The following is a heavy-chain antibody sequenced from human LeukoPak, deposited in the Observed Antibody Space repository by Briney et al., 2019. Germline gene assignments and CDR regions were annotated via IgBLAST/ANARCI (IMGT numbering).Heavy chain of an antibody. D-gene: IGHD5-24*01. CDR3: ASDYGGGGYNLPRFDY. CDR1: GYTFTSYG. CDR2: IIPILGIA. J-gene: IGHJ4*02. Sequence: GASVKVSCKASGYTFTSYGFSWVRQAPGQGLEWMGRIIPILGIANYAQKFQGRVTITADKSTSTAYMELSSLRSEDTAVYYCASDYGGGGYNLPRFDYWGQGTLVTVSS. V-gene: IGHV1-69*04.